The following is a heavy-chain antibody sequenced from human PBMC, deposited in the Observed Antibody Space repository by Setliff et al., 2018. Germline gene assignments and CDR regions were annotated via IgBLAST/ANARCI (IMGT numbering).Heavy chain of an antibody. J-gene: IGHJ3*01. Sequence: SETLSLTCTVSGGSITNFYWNWIRQSPGKGLEWIGYIYSSGITNYNPSLKSRLTMSVDTSKNQSSLHLSSMTAADTAVYYCARQPPLNWAIPFDLWGQGKRVTVSS. CDR2: IYSSGIT. CDR1: GGSITNFY. CDR3: ARQPPLNWAIPFDL. D-gene: IGHD7-27*01. V-gene: IGHV4-59*08.